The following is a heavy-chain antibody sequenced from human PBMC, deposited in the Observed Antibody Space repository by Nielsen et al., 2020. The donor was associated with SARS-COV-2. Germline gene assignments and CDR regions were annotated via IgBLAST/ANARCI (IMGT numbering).Heavy chain of an antibody. V-gene: IGHV1-46*01. D-gene: IGHD6-19*01. J-gene: IGHJ4*02. Sequence: ASVKVSCKASGYTFTSYYMHWVRQAPGQGLEWMGIINPSGGSTSYAQKFQGRVTMTRNTSISTAYMELSSLRSEDTAVYYCARGPGKYSSGWYTLYYWGQGTLVTVSS. CDR1: GYTFTSYY. CDR2: INPSGGST. CDR3: ARGPGKYSSGWYTLYY.